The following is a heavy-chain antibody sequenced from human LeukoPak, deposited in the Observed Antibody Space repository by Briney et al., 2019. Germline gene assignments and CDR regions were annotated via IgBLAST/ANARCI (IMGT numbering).Heavy chain of an antibody. CDR3: AKDRFPYYYGSGTDYFDY. Sequence: SGGSPRLSCAASGFTFSSYAMSWVRQAPGKRLEWVSAISGSGGSTYYADSVKGRFTISRDNSKNTLYLQMNSLRAEDTAVYYCAKDRFPYYYGSGTDYFDYWGQGTLVTVSS. V-gene: IGHV3-23*01. CDR1: GFTFSSYA. CDR2: ISGSGGST. J-gene: IGHJ4*02. D-gene: IGHD3-10*01.